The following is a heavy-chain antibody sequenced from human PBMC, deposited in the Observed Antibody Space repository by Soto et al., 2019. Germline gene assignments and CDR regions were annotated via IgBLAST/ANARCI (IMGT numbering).Heavy chain of an antibody. J-gene: IGHJ6*02. CDR3: ARYTVSWPRDYYYGMDV. CDR2: IYPGESDN. V-gene: IGHV5-51*01. Sequence: PGESLKISCKGSGYSFTSYWIGWVRQMPGKGLEWMGIIYPGESDNGHSPPLQGQVPISADKSISTAYLPWSSLKASDTAMYYCARYTVSWPRDYYYGMDVWGQGTTVTVSS. CDR1: GYSFTSYW. D-gene: IGHD6-13*01.